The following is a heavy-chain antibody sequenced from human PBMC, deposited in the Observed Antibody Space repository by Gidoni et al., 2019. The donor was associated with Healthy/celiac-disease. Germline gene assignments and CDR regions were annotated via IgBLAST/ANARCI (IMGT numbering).Heavy chain of an antibody. J-gene: IGHJ5*02. D-gene: IGHD5-18*01. CDR3: AREGGTAMVYNWFDP. CDR1: GGSISSAGYY. V-gene: IGHV4-31*03. CDR2: IYYSGST. Sequence: QAQLQESGPGLLKPSQTLSLHSTVSGGSISSAGYYWIWIRQHPGKGLEWIGDIYYSGSTYHNPSLKSRVTISVDTYKNQFSLKLSAGTAADTAVYYCAREGGTAMVYNWFDPWGQGTLVTVSP.